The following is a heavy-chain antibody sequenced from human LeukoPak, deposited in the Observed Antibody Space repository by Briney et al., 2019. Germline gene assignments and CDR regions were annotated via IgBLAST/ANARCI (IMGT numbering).Heavy chain of an antibody. CDR2: IYYSGST. D-gene: IGHD6-13*01. V-gene: IGHV4-39*01. CDR3: AKRMVAAAAFY. J-gene: IGHJ4*02. Sequence: MTSETLSLTCTVSGGSISSSSYYWGWIRQPPGKGLEWIGSIYYSGSTYYNPSLKSRVTISVDTSKNQFSLKLSSVTAADTAVYYCAKRMVAAAAFYWGQGTLVTVSS. CDR1: GGSISSSSYY.